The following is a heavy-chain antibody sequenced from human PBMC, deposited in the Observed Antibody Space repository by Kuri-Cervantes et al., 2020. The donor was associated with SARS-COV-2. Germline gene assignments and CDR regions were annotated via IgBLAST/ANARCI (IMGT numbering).Heavy chain of an antibody. V-gene: IGHV4-61*02. D-gene: IGHD7-27*01. CDR1: GGSISSGSYY. CDR3: AGTEILLGNWFDP. CDR2: IYTSGST. Sequence: SETLSLTCTVSGGSISSGSYYWSWIRQPAGKGLEWIGCIYTSGSTNYNPSLKSRVTISVDTSKNQFSLKLSSVTAADTAVYYCAGTEILLGNWFDPWGQGTLVTVSS. J-gene: IGHJ5*02.